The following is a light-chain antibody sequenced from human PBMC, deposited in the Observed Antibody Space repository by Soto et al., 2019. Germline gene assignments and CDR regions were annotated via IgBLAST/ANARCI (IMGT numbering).Light chain of an antibody. J-gene: IGKJ4*01. CDR3: QRYNNLLLS. V-gene: IGKV3-15*01. CDR2: DTS. CDR1: QSVSTY. Sequence: SPVTLSLNPGERASLSCRDSQSVSTYLAWYQQKPGQAPRLLIYDTSARATGVPARFSGSRSGPEFTLTINSLQSEDFAIYYCQRYNNLLLSFGEGTKVDIK.